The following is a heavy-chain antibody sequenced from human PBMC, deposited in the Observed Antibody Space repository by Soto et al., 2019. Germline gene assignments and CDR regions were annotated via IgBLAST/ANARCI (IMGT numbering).Heavy chain of an antibody. CDR1: GFTFSSYV. V-gene: IGHV3-23*01. CDR2: ISDGGARK. Sequence: EVQLLESGGGLIQPGGSLRLSCAASGFTFSSYVMSWVRQAPGKGLEWVSTISDGGARKDYADSVKGRFTISRDTSRNTLFLQMNSLRVEDTALYYCATKGTAMSDWYFDLWGRGTLVTVSS. CDR3: ATKGTAMSDWYFDL. J-gene: IGHJ2*01. D-gene: IGHD5-18*01.